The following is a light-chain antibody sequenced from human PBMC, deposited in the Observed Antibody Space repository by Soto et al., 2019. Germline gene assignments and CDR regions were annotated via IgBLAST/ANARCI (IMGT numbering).Light chain of an antibody. CDR2: DVS. J-gene: IGLJ1*01. CDR1: GGYNY. Sequence: GGYNYVSCYQQHPGKAPKLMIYDVSNRPSGVSNRFSGSKSGNTASLTISGLQAEDEADYYCSSYTSSSTLDVFGTGTKV. V-gene: IGLV2-14*04. CDR3: SSYTSSSTLDV.